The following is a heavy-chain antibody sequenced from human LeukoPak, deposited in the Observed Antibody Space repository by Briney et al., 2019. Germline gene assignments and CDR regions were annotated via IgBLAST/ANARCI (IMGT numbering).Heavy chain of an antibody. D-gene: IGHD4-17*01. CDR3: ARDKAGYGDYYFDY. J-gene: IGHJ4*02. V-gene: IGHV4-59*12. CDR1: GGSISSYY. CDR2: IYYSGST. Sequence: SETLSLTCTVSGGSISSYYLGWVRPPPGEGLGWVGYIYYSGSTNYNPSLKSRVTISVDTSKNQFSLKLSSVTAADTAVYYCARDKAGYGDYYFDYWGQGTLVTVSS.